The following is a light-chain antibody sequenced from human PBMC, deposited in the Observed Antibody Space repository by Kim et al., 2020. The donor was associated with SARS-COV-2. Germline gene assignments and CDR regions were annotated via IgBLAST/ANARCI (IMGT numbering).Light chain of an antibody. Sequence: VSPGQTASITCSGDKLGDKYACWYQQKPGQSPGLVIYQDSKRPSGIPERFSGANSGNTATLTISGSQAMDEADYYCQAWDSSTGVFGTGTKVTVL. CDR3: QAWDSSTGV. CDR1: KLGDKY. J-gene: IGLJ1*01. V-gene: IGLV3-1*01. CDR2: QDS.